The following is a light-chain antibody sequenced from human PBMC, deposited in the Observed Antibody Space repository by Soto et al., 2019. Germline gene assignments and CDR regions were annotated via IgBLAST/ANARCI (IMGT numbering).Light chain of an antibody. CDR1: QSISSW. CDR3: QQYNSYSPLT. J-gene: IGKJ1*01. CDR2: DAS. Sequence: DIQMTQSPSTQSASVGDRVTITCRASQSISSWLAWYQQKPGKAPKLLIYDASSLESGVPSRFSGSGSGTEFTLTISSLQPDDFATYYCQQYNSYSPLTFGQGTKVDI. V-gene: IGKV1-5*01.